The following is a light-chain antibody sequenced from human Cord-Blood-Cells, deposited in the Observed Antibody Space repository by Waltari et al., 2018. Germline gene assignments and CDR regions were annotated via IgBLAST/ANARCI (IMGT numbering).Light chain of an antibody. J-gene: IGKJ5*01. CDR2: AAS. CDR1: QSISSY. Sequence: EIQMTQSPSSLSASVGDRVPITCRASQSISSYLNWYQQKPGKAPKLLIYAASSLQSGVPSRFSGSGSGTDFTLTISSLQPEDFATYYCQQSYSTPPITFGQGTRLEIK. CDR3: QQSYSTPPIT. V-gene: IGKV1-39*01.